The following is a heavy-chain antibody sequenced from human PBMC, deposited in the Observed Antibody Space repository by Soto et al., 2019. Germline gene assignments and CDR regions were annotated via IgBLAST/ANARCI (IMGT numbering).Heavy chain of an antibody. CDR3: AHELSGYYYVMDV. CDR2: IYWNGNE. Sequence: QITLRESGPTLVKPTQTLTMTCTFSGFSLTTSGVGLGWFRQPPGQGLQWLALIYWNGNERYSPSLNNRVIITKDTSKNQVILTMTNVDPVDSSTYYCAHELSGYYYVMDVWGQGTNVTVSS. J-gene: IGHJ6*02. V-gene: IGHV2-5*01. D-gene: IGHD2-15*01. CDR1: GFSLTTSGVG.